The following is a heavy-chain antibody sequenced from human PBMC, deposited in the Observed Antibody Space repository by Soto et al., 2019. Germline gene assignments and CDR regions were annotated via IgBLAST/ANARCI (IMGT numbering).Heavy chain of an antibody. V-gene: IGHV3-20*04. Sequence: PGGSLRLSCAASGFTFDDYGMSWVRQAPGKGLERVSGINWNGGSTGYADSVRGRFTISRDNAKNSLYLQMNSLRAEDTALYYCARDAQNYYDSSGYPAGAFDIWGQGTMVTVSS. D-gene: IGHD3-22*01. CDR2: INWNGGST. J-gene: IGHJ3*02. CDR1: GFTFDDYG. CDR3: ARDAQNYYDSSGYPAGAFDI.